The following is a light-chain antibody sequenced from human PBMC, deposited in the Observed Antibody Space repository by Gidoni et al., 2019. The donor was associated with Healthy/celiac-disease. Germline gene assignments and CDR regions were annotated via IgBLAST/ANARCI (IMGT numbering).Light chain of an antibody. Sequence: DIVMTQSPDSLAVSPGERATINCKSSQSVLYSSNNKNYVAWYQQKPGQPPKLLIYWASTRESGVPDRFSGSGSGTDVTLTISSLQAEDVAVYYCQQYYSTPMYTFGQGTKLEIK. V-gene: IGKV4-1*01. CDR3: QQYYSTPMYT. CDR1: QSVLYSSNNKNY. J-gene: IGKJ2*01. CDR2: WAS.